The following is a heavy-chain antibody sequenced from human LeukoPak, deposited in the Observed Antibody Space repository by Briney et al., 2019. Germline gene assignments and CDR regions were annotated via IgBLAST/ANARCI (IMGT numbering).Heavy chain of an antibody. CDR2: INSDGSST. V-gene: IGHV3-74*01. D-gene: IGHD1-26*01. Sequence: PGGSLRLSCAASGFTFSSYWMHWVRQAPGKGLVWVSRINSDGSSTSYAGSVKGRFTISRDNAKNTLYLQMNSLRAEDTAVYYCARDWGATYAFDIWGQGAMVTVSS. CDR3: ARDWGATYAFDI. J-gene: IGHJ3*02. CDR1: GFTFSSYW.